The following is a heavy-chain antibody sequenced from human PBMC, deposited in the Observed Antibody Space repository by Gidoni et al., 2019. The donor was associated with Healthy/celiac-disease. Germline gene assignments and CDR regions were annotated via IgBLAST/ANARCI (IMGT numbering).Heavy chain of an antibody. V-gene: IGHV4-34*01. J-gene: IGHJ4*02. CDR3: ARGRESSSWKVGKKNFDY. D-gene: IGHD6-13*01. Sequence: QVQLQPWGAGLLKPSETLSLTCAVYGGSLSGYYWSWIRQPPGKGLEWIGEINHSGSTNYNPSLKRRVTISVDTSKNQFSLKLSSGTAADTAVYYCARGRESSSWKVGKKNFDYWGQGTLVTVSS. CDR1: GGSLSGYY. CDR2: INHSGST.